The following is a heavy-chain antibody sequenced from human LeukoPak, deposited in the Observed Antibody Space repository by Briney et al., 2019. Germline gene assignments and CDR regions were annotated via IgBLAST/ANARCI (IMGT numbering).Heavy chain of an antibody. D-gene: IGHD2-2*01. CDR1: GFSFNSHN. Sequence: GGSLRLSCAASGFSFNSHNMNWVRQAPGKGLEWVSFIDTSSQYIYYADSVKGRFTISRDNAKNSLYLQMSSLRAEDTAVYHCARNLGGCTSTSCYSDFDIWGQGNLVTVSP. V-gene: IGHV3-21*01. CDR3: ARNLGGCTSTSCYSDFDI. CDR2: IDTSSQYI. J-gene: IGHJ4*02.